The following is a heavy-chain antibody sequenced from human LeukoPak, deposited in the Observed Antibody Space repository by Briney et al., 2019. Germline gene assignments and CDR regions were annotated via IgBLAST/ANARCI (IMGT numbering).Heavy chain of an antibody. CDR3: ATGDLRWYAFDI. CDR2: FDPEDGET. Sequence: ASVKVSCKVSGYTLTELYMHWVRQAPGKGSEWMGGFDPEDGETNYAQKFQGRVTITEDTSTDTAYMELSSLRSEDTAVYYCATGDLRWYAFDIWGQGTMVTVSS. D-gene: IGHD4-23*01. V-gene: IGHV1-24*01. CDR1: GYTLTELY. J-gene: IGHJ3*02.